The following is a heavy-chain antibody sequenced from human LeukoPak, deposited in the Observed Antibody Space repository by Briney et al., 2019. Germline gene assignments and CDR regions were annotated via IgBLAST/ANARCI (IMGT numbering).Heavy chain of an antibody. CDR2: ISGSGGST. D-gene: IGHD2-15*01. CDR1: GFTFRNYA. J-gene: IGHJ4*02. Sequence: GGSLRLSCAASGFTFRNYAMSWVRQAPGKGLEWVSTISGSGGSTYYADSVRGRFTISGDNSKDTLYLQMNSLRAEDTAVYYCAKRDQPLLPSRFDYWGQGTLVTVSS. CDR3: AKRDQPLLPSRFDY. V-gene: IGHV3-23*01.